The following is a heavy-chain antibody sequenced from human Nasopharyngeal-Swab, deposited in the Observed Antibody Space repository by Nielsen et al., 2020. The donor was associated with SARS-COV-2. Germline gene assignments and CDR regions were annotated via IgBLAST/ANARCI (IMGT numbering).Heavy chain of an antibody. CDR2: IVVASGNT. CDR3: AAPYCSSTSCYDAFDI. J-gene: IGHJ3*02. V-gene: IGHV1-58*01. Sequence: SVKVSCKASGFTFTSSAVQWVRQARGQRLEWIGWIVVASGNTNYAQKFQERVTITMDMSTSTAYMELSSLRSEDTAVYYCAAPYCSSTSCYDAFDIWGQGTMVTVSS. CDR1: GFTFTSSA. D-gene: IGHD2-2*01.